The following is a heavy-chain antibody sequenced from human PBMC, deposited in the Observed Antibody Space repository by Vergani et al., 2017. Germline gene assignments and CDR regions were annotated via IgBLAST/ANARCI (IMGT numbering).Heavy chain of an antibody. Sequence: QVHLVESGGGVVQPGRSLRLSCVVSGFTSSYYGMHWVRQAPGKGLVWVEVISYDGTQKYYADSVKGRFTISRDNSKSTLYLQMNSLRTEDTAVYYCATKSCGTPGCQIGYFREWGQGTLVTVSS. D-gene: IGHD1-1*01. V-gene: IGHV3-30*03. J-gene: IGHJ1*01. CDR2: ISYDGTQK. CDR1: GFTSSYYG. CDR3: ATKSCGTPGCQIGYFRE.